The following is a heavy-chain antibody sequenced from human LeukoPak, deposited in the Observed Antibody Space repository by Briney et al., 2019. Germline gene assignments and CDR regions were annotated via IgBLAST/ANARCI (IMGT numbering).Heavy chain of an antibody. J-gene: IGHJ4*02. V-gene: IGHV4-59*12. CDR2: IYYSGST. CDR3: ARAVGYCSGGSCSLDY. CDR1: GGSTSSYY. D-gene: IGHD2-15*01. Sequence: PSETLSLTCTVSGGSTSSYYWSWIRQPPGKGLEWIGYIYYSGSTNYNPSLKSRVTISVDTSKNQFSLKLSSVTAADTAVYYCARAVGYCSGGSCSLDYWGQGTLVTVSS.